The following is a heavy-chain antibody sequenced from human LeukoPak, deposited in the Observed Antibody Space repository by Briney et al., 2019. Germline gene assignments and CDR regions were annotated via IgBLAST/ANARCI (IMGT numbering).Heavy chain of an antibody. D-gene: IGHD3-22*01. CDR2: INAGNGNT. CDR3: AIYDSTRGGAFDI. CDR1: GYTFTSYA. V-gene: IGHV1-3*01. Sequence: ASVKVSCKASGYTFTSYAMHWVRQAPGQRLEWMGWINAGNGNTKYSQKFQGRVTITRDTSASTAYMELSSLRSEDTAVYYCAIYDSTRGGAFDIWGQGTMVTVSS. J-gene: IGHJ3*02.